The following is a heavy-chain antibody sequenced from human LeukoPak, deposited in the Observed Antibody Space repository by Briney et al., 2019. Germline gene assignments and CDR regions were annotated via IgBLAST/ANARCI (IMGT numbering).Heavy chain of an antibody. D-gene: IGHD2-8*02. CDR2: IKQDGSEK. Sequence: PGGSLRLSCAASGFTFSSYWMSWGRQAPGKGLEWVANIKQDGSEKYYVDSVKGRFTISRDNAKNSLYLQMNSLRSEDTAVYYCARSLYRTGTDAFDIWGQGTMVTVSS. V-gene: IGHV3-7*01. CDR1: GFTFSSYW. J-gene: IGHJ3*02. CDR3: ARSLYRTGTDAFDI.